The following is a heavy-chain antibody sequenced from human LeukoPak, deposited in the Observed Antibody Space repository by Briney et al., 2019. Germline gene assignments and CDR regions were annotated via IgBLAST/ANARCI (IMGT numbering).Heavy chain of an antibody. CDR1: GYRFHMHW. J-gene: IGHJ4*02. V-gene: IGHV5-51*01. Sequence: GASPKISRTGPGYRFHMHWIGWVRQMPGKGLERIGISYPGDSDTRYSPSFQGQITISADKSISTAYLQWSSLKASDTAMYYCASLSGGFCTNGVCAFDYWGQGTLVTVSS. CDR3: ASLSGGFCTNGVCAFDY. D-gene: IGHD2-8*01. CDR2: SYPGDSDT.